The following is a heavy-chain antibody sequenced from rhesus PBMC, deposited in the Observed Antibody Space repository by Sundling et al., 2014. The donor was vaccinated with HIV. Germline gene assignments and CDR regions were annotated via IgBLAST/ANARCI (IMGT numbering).Heavy chain of an antibody. D-gene: IGHD4-29*01. CDR2: ISGSSGNT. CDR1: GGSINSNY. Sequence: QLQLQESGPGLVKPSETLSLTCAVSGGSINSNYWAWIRQPPGKGLEWIGRISGSSGNTDYNPSLRSRVTISTDTSKNQFSLNLTSVTAADTAKYYCAKNAGSGYFYGLDSWGQGVVVTVSS. V-gene: IGHV4-173*01. CDR3: AKNAGSGYFYGLDS. J-gene: IGHJ6*01.